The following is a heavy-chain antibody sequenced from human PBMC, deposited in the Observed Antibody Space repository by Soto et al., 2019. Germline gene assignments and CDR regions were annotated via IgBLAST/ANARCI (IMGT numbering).Heavy chain of an antibody. CDR2: IYYSGST. CDR3: ARAVGYYDILTGYFGSFDY. D-gene: IGHD3-9*01. CDR1: GCSISSYY. J-gene: IGHJ4*02. Sequence: PSETLSLTCTVSGCSISSYYWSWIRQPPGKGLEWIGYIYYSGSTNYNPSLKSRVTISVDTSKNQFSLKLSSVTAADTAVYYCARAVGYYDILTGYFGSFDYWGQGTLVTVSS. V-gene: IGHV4-59*01.